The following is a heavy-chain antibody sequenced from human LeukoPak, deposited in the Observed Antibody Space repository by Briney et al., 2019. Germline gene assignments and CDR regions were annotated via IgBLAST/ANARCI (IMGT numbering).Heavy chain of an antibody. D-gene: IGHD2-21*02. V-gene: IGHV1-45*02. CDR1: GYTFTYRY. Sequence: GASVKVSCKASGYTFTYRYLYWVRQAPGQALEWMGWITPFNGDTNYAQKFQDRVTITRDRSMRTAYMELSSLRSEDTAIYYCVGGDDIYYMDVWGKGTTVTVSS. CDR2: ITPFNGDT. CDR3: VGGDDIYYMDV. J-gene: IGHJ6*03.